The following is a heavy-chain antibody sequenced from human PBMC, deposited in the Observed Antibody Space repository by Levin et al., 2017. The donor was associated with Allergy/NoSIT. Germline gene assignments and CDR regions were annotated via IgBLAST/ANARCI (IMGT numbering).Heavy chain of an antibody. CDR1: GGSISSGGYY. CDR2: IYYSGST. D-gene: IGHD3-10*01. J-gene: IGHJ4*02. CDR3: ARGSGSYSSSIEVYFDY. V-gene: IGHV4-31*03. Sequence: SETLSLTCTVSGGSISSGGYYWSWIRQHPGKGLEWIGYIYYSGSTYYNPSLKSRVTISVDTSKNQFSLKLSSVTAADTAVYYCARGSGSYSSSIEVYFDYWGQGTLVTVSS.